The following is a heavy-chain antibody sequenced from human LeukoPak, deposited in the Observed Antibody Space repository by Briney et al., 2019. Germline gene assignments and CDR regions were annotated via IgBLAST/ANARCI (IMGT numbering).Heavy chain of an antibody. D-gene: IGHD2-15*01. V-gene: IGHV5-10-1*01. CDR2: VDPSDSYA. Sequence: PGESLRISCLASGYDFTNYWIDWVRQVPGEGLEWMGRVDPSDSYANYSPSFQGLVIISADKSINTAYLQWSSLRASDTAMYYCARQEYCSGGSCYTWFDPWGQGTLVTVSS. CDR1: GYDFTNYW. J-gene: IGHJ5*02. CDR3: ARQEYCSGGSCYTWFDP.